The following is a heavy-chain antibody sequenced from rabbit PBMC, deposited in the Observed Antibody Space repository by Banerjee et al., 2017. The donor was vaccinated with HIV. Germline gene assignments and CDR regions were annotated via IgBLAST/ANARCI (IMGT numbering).Heavy chain of an antibody. CDR1: GFSFNNRYV. J-gene: IGHJ4*01. Sequence: QEQLEESGGDLVKPEGSLTLTCTASGFSFNNRYVMCWVRQAPGKGLEWIACINTISGDTVYATWAKGRFTISKASWTTVTLHMTSLTAADTATYFCARDLGGYAGYGDLWGQGTLVTVS. CDR3: ARDLGGYAGYGDL. CDR2: INTISGDT. V-gene: IGHV1S45*01. D-gene: IGHD7-1*01.